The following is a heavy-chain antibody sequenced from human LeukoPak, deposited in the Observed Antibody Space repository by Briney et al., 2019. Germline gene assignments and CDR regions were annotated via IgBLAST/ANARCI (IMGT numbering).Heavy chain of an antibody. D-gene: IGHD6-19*01. CDR1: GFTFSSYG. CDR2: LSYDGSDK. J-gene: IGHJ4*02. CDR3: ARDSSGWYYFDY. Sequence: GGSLRLSCAASGFTFSSYGMHWVRQAPGKGLEWVAVLSYDGSDKYYADSVKGRFTISRDNSKNTLYLQMNSLRAEDTAVYYCARDSSGWYYFDYWGQGILVTVSS. V-gene: IGHV3-30*03.